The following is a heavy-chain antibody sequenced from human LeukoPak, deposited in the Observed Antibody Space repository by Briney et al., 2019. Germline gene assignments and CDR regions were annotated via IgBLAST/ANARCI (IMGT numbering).Heavy chain of an antibody. D-gene: IGHD5/OR15-5a*01. J-gene: IGHJ4*02. V-gene: IGHV4-31*03. CDR1: RGSISSGGHY. CDR2: IYYSGSA. Sequence: SQTLSLTCTVSRGSISSGGHYWSWIRQHPAKGLEWIGYIYYSGSAYYNPSLESRVTISIDTSKNQFSLKLTSVTAADTAVYFCARGTLRLFDYWGQGTLVTVSS. CDR3: ARGTLRLFDY.